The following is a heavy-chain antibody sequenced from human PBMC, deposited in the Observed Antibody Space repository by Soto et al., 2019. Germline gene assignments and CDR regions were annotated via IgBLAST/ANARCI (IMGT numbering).Heavy chain of an antibody. J-gene: IGHJ4*02. V-gene: IGHV4-34*01. D-gene: IGHD3-10*01. CDR1: GGSFSGYY. Sequence: SETLSLTCAVYGGSFSGYYWSWIRQPPGKGLEWIGEINHSGSTNYNPSLKSRVTISVDTSKNQFSLKLSSVTAADTAVYYCARGRYYYGSGSYYKPPTLYYFDYWGQGTLVTVFS. CDR2: INHSGST. CDR3: ARGRYYYGSGSYYKPPTLYYFDY.